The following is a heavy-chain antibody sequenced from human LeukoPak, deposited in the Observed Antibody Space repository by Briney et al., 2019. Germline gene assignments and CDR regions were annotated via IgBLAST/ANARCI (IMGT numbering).Heavy chain of an antibody. Sequence: GRSLRLAWPASGLTFSSYAMNWVRLAPGKRLESVSSIVGIGRDTQYADSVKGRITISRDNSKNTVYLQMNSLRAEDTALYYCAKGTLGSCSGVTCYEFDYWGQGTLVTVSS. V-gene: IGHV3-23*01. D-gene: IGHD2-8*02. CDR2: IVGIGRDT. CDR1: GLTFSSYA. J-gene: IGHJ4*02. CDR3: AKGTLGSCSGVTCYEFDY.